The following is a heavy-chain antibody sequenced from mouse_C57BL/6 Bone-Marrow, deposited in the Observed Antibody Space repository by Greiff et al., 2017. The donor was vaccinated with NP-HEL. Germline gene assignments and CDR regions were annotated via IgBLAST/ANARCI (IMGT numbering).Heavy chain of an antibody. CDR3: ARHKAAQATYTWFAY. J-gene: IGHJ3*01. CDR2: ISNGGGST. V-gene: IGHV5-12*01. D-gene: IGHD3-2*02. Sequence: EVQLVESGGGLVQPGGSLKLSCAASGFTFSDYYMYWVRQTPEKRLAWVAYISNGGGSTYYPDTVKGRFTISRDNAKNTLYLQMSRLKSEDTAMYYCARHKAAQATYTWFAYWGQGTLVTVSA. CDR1: GFTFSDYY.